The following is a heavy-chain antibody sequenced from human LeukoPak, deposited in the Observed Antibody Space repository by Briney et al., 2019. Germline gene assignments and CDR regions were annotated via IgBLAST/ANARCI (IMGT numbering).Heavy chain of an antibody. D-gene: IGHD5-12*01. CDR2: FDPEDGET. Sequence: GASVKVSCKVSGYTLTELSIHWVRQAPGKGLEWMGGFDPEDGETIYAQKLQGRVTMTRNTSISTAYMELSSLRSEDTAVYYCARGVAHDYWGQGTLVTVSS. CDR3: ARGVAHDY. J-gene: IGHJ4*02. V-gene: IGHV1-24*01. CDR1: GYTLTELS.